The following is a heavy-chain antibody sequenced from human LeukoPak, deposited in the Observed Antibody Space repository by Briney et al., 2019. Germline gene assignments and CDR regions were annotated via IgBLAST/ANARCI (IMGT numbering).Heavy chain of an antibody. Sequence: GGSLRLSCAASGFTFSSYATSWVRQAPGKGLEWVSAISGSGGSTYYADSVKGRFTISRDNSKNTLYLQMNSLRAEDTAVYYCAKDRGRWLQIKPPRYWGQGTLVTVSS. CDR1: GFTFSSYA. J-gene: IGHJ4*02. CDR3: AKDRGRWLQIKPPRY. CDR2: ISGSGGST. D-gene: IGHD5-24*01. V-gene: IGHV3-23*01.